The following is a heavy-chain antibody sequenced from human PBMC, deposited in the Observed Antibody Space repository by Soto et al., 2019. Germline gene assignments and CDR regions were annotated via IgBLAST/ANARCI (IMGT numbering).Heavy chain of an antibody. D-gene: IGHD3-9*01. CDR1: GFTFSSYS. CDR2: ISSSSSTI. J-gene: IGHJ4*02. CDR3: ARDADWAFDY. Sequence: PGGSLRLSCAASGFTFSSYSMNWVRQAPGKGLEWVSYISSSSSTIYYADSVKGRFTISRDNAKNTLYLQMNSVRAEDMAVYYCARDADWAFDYWGQGTLVTVSS. V-gene: IGHV3-48*01.